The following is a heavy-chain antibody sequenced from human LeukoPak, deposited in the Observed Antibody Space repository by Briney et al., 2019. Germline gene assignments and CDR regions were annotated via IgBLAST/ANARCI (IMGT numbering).Heavy chain of an antibody. V-gene: IGHV4-39*01. Sequence: SETLSLTCTVSGGSISSSSYYWGWIRQPPGKGLEWIGSIYYTGTTYYNPSLKSRVTLSVDTSQNQFSLKLTSVTAADTAVYYCARGSPYASWGQGTLVTVSS. D-gene: IGHD1-26*01. CDR3: ARGSPYAS. J-gene: IGHJ5*02. CDR1: GGSISSSSYY. CDR2: IYYTGTT.